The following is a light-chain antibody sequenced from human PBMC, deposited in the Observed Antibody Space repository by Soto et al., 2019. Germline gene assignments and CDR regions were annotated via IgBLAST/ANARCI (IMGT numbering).Light chain of an antibody. Sequence: QSALTQPASVSGSPGQSITISCTGTSSDVGGYNYVSWYQQHPGKAPKLMIYEVSNRPSGVSNRFSGSKSGNTASLTISGLQAEHEADYYCSSYTSSITLYVFGTGTKLTVL. CDR3: SSYTSSITLYV. V-gene: IGLV2-14*01. J-gene: IGLJ1*01. CDR2: EVS. CDR1: SSDVGGYNY.